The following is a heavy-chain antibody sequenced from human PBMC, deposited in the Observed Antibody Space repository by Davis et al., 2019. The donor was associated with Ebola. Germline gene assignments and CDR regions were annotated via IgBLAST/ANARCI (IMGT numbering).Heavy chain of an antibody. CDR1: GSSISSGYY. D-gene: IGHD4-11*01. CDR3: ARVSTVTAMSHNWFDP. CDR2: LHHSGTT. J-gene: IGHJ5*02. Sequence: PSDTLSLTCAVSGSSISSGYYWGCIRQPPGKGLEWVGMLHHSGTTYFNPSLDGRVTIPVDTPKNQFSLRLSSVTAADTAVYYCARVSTVTAMSHNWFDPWGQGTLVTVSS. V-gene: IGHV4-38-2*01.